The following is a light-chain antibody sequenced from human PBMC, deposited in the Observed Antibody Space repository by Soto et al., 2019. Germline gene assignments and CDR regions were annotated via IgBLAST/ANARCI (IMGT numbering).Light chain of an antibody. CDR1: SSDVGGYNY. V-gene: IGLV2-14*01. J-gene: IGLJ1*01. CDR3: SSYTGSTSYV. CDR2: EVS. Sequence: QSALTQPASVSGSPGQSITISCTGTSSDVGGYNYVSWYQQHPGKAPKLMIYEVSNRPLGVSNRFSGSKSGNTASLTISWLQAEDEADSYCSSYTGSTSYVFGTGTKLAV.